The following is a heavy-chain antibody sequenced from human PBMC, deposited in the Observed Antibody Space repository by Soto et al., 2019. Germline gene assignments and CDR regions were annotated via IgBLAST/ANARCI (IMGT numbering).Heavy chain of an antibody. D-gene: IGHD3-10*01. CDR2: IYYSGST. CDR1: GGSISSYY. CDR3: AREVGAGSYYYGSSATAWFDP. V-gene: IGHV4-59*01. Sequence: SETLSLTCTVSGGSISSYYWSWIRQPPGKGLEWIGYIYYSGSTNYNPSLKSRVTISVDTSKNQFSLKLSSVTAADTAVYYCAREVGAGSYYYGSSATAWFDPWGQGTLVTVSS. J-gene: IGHJ5*02.